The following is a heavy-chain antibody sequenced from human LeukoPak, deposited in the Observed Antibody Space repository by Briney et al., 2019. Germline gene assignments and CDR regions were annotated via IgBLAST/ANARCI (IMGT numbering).Heavy chain of an antibody. D-gene: IGHD4-17*01. Sequence: SETLSLTCTVSGGSISSYYWSWIRQPPGKGLEWIGYIYYSGSTNYNPSLKSRVTISVDTSKNQFSLKLSSVTAADTAVYYCARQSRLSTVTFFFDYWGQGTLVTVSS. CDR1: GGSISSYY. CDR2: IYYSGST. J-gene: IGHJ4*02. CDR3: ARQSRLSTVTFFFDY. V-gene: IGHV4-59*08.